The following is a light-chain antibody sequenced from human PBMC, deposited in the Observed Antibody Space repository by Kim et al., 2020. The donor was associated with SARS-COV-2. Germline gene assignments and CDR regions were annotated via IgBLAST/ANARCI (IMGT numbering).Light chain of an antibody. CDR2: DAS. J-gene: IGKJ4*01. CDR3: EQFHRRLS. V-gene: IGKV1-33*01. Sequence: DIQMTQSPSSLSASVGDRVTITCQASQDITKYLNWYQQKPGKAPKLLISDASNLETGVPPRFSGSGSGTDFPFTISSLQPEDIATYSCEQFHRRLSFGGGTKLEIK. CDR1: QDITKY.